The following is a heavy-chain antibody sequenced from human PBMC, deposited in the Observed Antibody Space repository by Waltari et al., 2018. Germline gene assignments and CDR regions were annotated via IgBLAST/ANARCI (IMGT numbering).Heavy chain of an antibody. Sequence: QVQLVESGGGVVQPGRSLRLSCEASEFPFSSYAILWVRQAPGKGLEWVAVISYNGRNIYYVDSVKGRFTISRDNSKKTLYMQMNSLRAEDTAVYYCARDYCDRTNCHGLDVWGQGTTVTVSS. V-gene: IGHV3-30*04. D-gene: IGHD3-22*01. CDR3: ARDYCDRTNCHGLDV. CDR2: ISYNGRNI. J-gene: IGHJ6*02. CDR1: EFPFSSYA.